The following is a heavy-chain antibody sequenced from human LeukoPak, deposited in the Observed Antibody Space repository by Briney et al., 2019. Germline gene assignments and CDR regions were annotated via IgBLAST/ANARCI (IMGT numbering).Heavy chain of an antibody. CDR3: AKGPQQEGWVVPALYYMDV. D-gene: IGHD2-2*01. J-gene: IGHJ6*03. CDR1: GFTFSGYW. CDR2: IQEDGSGK. V-gene: IGHV3-7*03. Sequence: GGSLRLSCAASGFTFSGYWMSWVRQAPGKGLEWVANIQEDGSGKHYVDSVMGRFTISRDNAKNSLYLQMNSLRAEDTAVYYCAKGPQQEGWVVPALYYMDVWGKGTTVTVSS.